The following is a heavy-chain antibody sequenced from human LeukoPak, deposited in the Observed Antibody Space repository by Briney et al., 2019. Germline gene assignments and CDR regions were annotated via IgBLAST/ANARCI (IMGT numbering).Heavy chain of an antibody. Sequence: ASVKVSCKASGYTFTDYYMHWLRQAPGQGLEWMGWMHPNSGGTNYAQKFQGRVTMTRDTSISTAYMDLSSLRSDDTAVYYCARHTTIFGVAIIDIWGPGTTVTVSS. CDR3: ARHTTIFGVAIIDI. V-gene: IGHV1-2*02. D-gene: IGHD3-3*01. J-gene: IGHJ6*02. CDR1: GYTFTDYY. CDR2: MHPNSGGT.